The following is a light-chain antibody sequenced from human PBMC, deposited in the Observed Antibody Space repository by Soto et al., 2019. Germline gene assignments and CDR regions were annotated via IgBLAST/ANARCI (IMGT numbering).Light chain of an antibody. CDR2: GAS. V-gene: IGKV3-11*01. CDR3: QQSYSTPIT. Sequence: EIVLTQSPATLSLSPGERATLSCRASQNVSSYLGWYQQKAGLPPRLLIYGASNRATGIPDRFSGSGSGTDFTLTISSLQPEDFATYYCQQSYSTPITFGQGTRLEIK. CDR1: QNVSSY. J-gene: IGKJ5*01.